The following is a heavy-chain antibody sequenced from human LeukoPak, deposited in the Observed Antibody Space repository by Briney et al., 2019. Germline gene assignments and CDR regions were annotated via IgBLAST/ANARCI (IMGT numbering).Heavy chain of an antibody. CDR3: ARQTGSGLFILP. V-gene: IGHV4-38-2*02. D-gene: IGHD3/OR15-3a*01. J-gene: IGHJ4*02. Sequence: SETLSLTCTVSDYSISSGYYWGWIRQPPGKGLEWIGSIYHSGNTYYNASLKSQVSISIDTSKNQFSLRLTSVTAADTAVYYCARQTGSGLFILPGGQGTLVTVSS. CDR2: IYHSGNT. CDR1: DYSISSGYY.